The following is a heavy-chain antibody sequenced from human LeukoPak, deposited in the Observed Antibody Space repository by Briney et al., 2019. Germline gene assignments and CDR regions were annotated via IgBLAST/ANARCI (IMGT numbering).Heavy chain of an antibody. CDR1: GFTFSSYG. V-gene: IGHV3-30*02. D-gene: IGHD3-9*01. Sequence: GGSLRLSCAASGFTFSSYGMHWVRQAPGKGLEWVAFIRYDGRNKYYADSVKGRFTISRDNSKNTLYLQMNSLTAEDTAVYYCAKDMFFASGALRYYDILTGYYGDYWGQGTLVTVSS. J-gene: IGHJ4*02. CDR3: AKDMFFASGALRYYDILTGYYGDY. CDR2: IRYDGRNK.